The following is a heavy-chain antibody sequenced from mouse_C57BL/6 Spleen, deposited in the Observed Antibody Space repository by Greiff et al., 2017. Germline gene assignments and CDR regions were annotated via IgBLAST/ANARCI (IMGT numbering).Heavy chain of an antibody. Sequence: EVMLVESGPELVKPGASVKMSCKASGYTFTDYKMHWVKQSHGKSLEWIGYINPNNGGTSYNQKFKCKATLTVNKSSSTAYMELRSLTSEDSAVYYCAGNDGYLAYWGQGTLVTVSA. J-gene: IGHJ3*01. CDR3: AGNDGYLAY. V-gene: IGHV1-22*01. CDR2: INPNNGGT. CDR1: GYTFTDYK. D-gene: IGHD2-3*01.